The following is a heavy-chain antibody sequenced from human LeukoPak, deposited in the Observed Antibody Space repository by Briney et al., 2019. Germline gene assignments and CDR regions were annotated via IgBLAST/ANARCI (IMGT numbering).Heavy chain of an antibody. CDR2: IYHSGST. J-gene: IGHJ4*02. CDR1: GYSISSGYY. Sequence: PSETLSLTCAVSGYSISSGYYWGWIRQPPGKGLEWIGSIYHSGSTYYNPSLKSRVTISVDTSKNQFSLKLSSVTAADTAVYYRARDFDMDTYYFDYWGQGTLVTVSS. CDR3: ARDFDMDTYYFDY. V-gene: IGHV4-38-2*02. D-gene: IGHD3-9*01.